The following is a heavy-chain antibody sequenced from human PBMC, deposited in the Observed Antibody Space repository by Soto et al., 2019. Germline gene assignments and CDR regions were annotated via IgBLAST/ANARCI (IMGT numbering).Heavy chain of an antibody. J-gene: IGHJ4*02. V-gene: IGHV4-31*03. Sequence: SETLSLTCTVSGGSISSGGYYWSWIRQHPGKGLEWIGYIYYSGSTYYNPSLKSRVTISVDTSKNQFSLKLSSVTAADTAVYYCARAGRLKKPLDYWGQGTLVTVSS. CDR1: GGSISSGGYY. CDR2: IYYSGST. CDR3: ARAGRLKKPLDY.